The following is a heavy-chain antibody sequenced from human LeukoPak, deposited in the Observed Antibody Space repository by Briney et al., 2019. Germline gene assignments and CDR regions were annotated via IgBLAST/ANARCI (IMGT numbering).Heavy chain of an antibody. J-gene: IGHJ4*02. CDR2: IRYDGSNK. D-gene: IGHD3-22*01. Sequence: GGSLRLSCAASGFSSYGMHWVRQAPGKGLEWVAFIRYDGSNKFYADSVKGRFTISRDNSKNTLYLQMNSLRAEDTAVYYCAKSDYDSSGYYYFEYRGRGTLVTVSS. V-gene: IGHV3-30*02. CDR1: GFSSYG. CDR3: AKSDYDSSGYYYFEY.